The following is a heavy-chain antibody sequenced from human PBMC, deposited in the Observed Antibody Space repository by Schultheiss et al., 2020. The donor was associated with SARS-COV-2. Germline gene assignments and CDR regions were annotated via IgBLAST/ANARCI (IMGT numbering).Heavy chain of an antibody. CDR2: ISSSGSTI. D-gene: IGHD2-15*01. J-gene: IGHJ6*02. CDR3: ARDLYCSGGSCYYYYGMDV. V-gene: IGHV3-48*03. Sequence: GGSLRLSCAASGFTFSSYEMNWVRQAPGKGLEWVSYISSSGSTIYYADSVKGRFTISRDNAKNSLYLQMNSLRAEDTAVYYCARDLYCSGGSCYYYYGMDVWGQGTTVTVSS. CDR1: GFTFSSYE.